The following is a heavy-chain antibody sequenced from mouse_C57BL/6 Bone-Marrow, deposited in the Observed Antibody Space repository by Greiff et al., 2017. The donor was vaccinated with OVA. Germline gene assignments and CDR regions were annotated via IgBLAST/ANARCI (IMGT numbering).Heavy chain of an antibody. J-gene: IGHJ2*01. CDR3: ARWRCPPYFDY. V-gene: IGHV1-26*01. Sequence: EVQLQQSGPELVKPGASVKISCKASGYTFTDYYMNWVKQSHGKSLEWIGDINPNNGGTSYNQKFKGKATLTVDKSSSTAYMELRSLTSEDSAVYYCARWRCPPYFDYWGQGTTLTVSS. CDR1: GYTFTDYY. CDR2: INPNNGGT.